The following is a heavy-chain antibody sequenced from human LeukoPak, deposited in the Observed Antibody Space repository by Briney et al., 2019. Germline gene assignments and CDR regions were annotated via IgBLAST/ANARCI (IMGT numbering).Heavy chain of an antibody. D-gene: IGHD2-15*01. Sequence: PGGSPRLSCAASGFTFSDYGMNWVRQAPGKGLEWVSHISSSSYSIYYADSVKGRFTVSRDNAKKSLYLQINSLRVEDTAVYYCARRFREGNCNGGSCYSFVYWGQGTLVTVSS. CDR3: ARRFREGNCNGGSCYSFVY. V-gene: IGHV3-48*01. J-gene: IGHJ4*02. CDR1: GFTFSDYG. CDR2: ISSSSYSI.